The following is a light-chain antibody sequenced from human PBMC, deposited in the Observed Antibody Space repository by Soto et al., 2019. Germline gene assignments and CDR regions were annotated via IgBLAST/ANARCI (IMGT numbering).Light chain of an antibody. V-gene: IGKV1-5*01. CDR1: QSIGNW. J-gene: IGKJ1*01. CDR2: DAS. Sequence: DIKMSLSLSTLSAYVGDRVTITCRASQSIGNWLAWYQQKPGKAPKLLIYDASSLESGVPSRFSGSGSGTEFTLTISSLQPDDFATYYCQQYNSYSSTFGHGTKV. CDR3: QQYNSYSST.